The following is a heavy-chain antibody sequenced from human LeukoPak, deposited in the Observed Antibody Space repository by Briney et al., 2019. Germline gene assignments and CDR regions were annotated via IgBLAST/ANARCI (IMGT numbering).Heavy chain of an antibody. D-gene: IGHD3-22*01. CDR1: GFTFDDYA. CDR3: ARGYYEIYYMDV. V-gene: IGHV3-33*08. CDR2: IWYDGSNK. J-gene: IGHJ6*03. Sequence: GRSLRLSCAASGFTFDDYAMHWVRQAPGKGLEWVAVIWYDGSNKYYADSVKGRFTISRDNSKNTLYLQMNSLRAEDTAVYYCARGYYEIYYMDVWGKGTTVTVSS.